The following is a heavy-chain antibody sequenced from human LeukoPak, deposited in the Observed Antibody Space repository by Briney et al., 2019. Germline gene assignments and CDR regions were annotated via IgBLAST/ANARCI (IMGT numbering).Heavy chain of an antibody. V-gene: IGHV1-8*01. Sequence: GASVKVSCKASGYTFTSYDINWVRQATGQGLEWMGWMNPNSGNTGYAQKFQGRVTITRNTSISTAYMELSSLRSEDTAVYYCARGLYCSSTSCYADDAFDIWGQGTMVTVSS. CDR2: MNPNSGNT. J-gene: IGHJ3*02. CDR1: GYTFTSYD. CDR3: ARGLYCSSTSCYADDAFDI. D-gene: IGHD2-2*01.